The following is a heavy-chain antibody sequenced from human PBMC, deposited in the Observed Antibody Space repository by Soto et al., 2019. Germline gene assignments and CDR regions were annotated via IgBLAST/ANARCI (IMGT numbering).Heavy chain of an antibody. D-gene: IGHD2-15*01. CDR3: ARAMVVAATSYYYYGLDV. CDR1: GYTFTGYY. Sequence: ASVKISCKASGYTFTGYYMHWVRQAPGQGLEWMGWINPNSGGTNYAQKFQGWVTMTRDTSISTAYMELSRLRSDDTAVYYCARAMVVAATSYYYYGLDVWGQGTTVTVSS. J-gene: IGHJ6*02. CDR2: INPNSGGT. V-gene: IGHV1-2*04.